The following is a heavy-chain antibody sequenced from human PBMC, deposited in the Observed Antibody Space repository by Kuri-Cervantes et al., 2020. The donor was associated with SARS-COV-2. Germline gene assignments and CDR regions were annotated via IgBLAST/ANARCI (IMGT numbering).Heavy chain of an antibody. Sequence: GGSLRLSCEASGFIFSDYAIDWVRQAPGKGLEWVAIIYNDGTTYYADSVKGRFTISRDNSKNMVYLQVNSLRAEDTAVYYCAKTTPGSTSRIFYGMEVWGQGTTVTVSS. CDR3: AKTTPGSTSRIFYGMEV. CDR2: IYNDGTT. V-gene: IGHV3-53*01. J-gene: IGHJ6*02. CDR1: GFIFSDYA. D-gene: IGHD2-2*01.